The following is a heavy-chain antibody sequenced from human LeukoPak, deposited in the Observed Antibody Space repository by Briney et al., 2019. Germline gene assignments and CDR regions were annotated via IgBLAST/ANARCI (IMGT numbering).Heavy chain of an antibody. V-gene: IGHV3-48*02. J-gene: IGHJ4*02. CDR2: ISSSSSTI. D-gene: IGHD6-19*01. CDR3: ARDPATSGWYFDY. CDR1: GFTFSSYR. Sequence: PGGSLRLSCAASGFTFSSYRMNWVRQAPGKGLEWVPYISSSSSTIYYADSVKGRFTISRDNAKNSLYLQMNSLRDEDTAVYYCARDPATSGWYFDYWGQGTLVTVSS.